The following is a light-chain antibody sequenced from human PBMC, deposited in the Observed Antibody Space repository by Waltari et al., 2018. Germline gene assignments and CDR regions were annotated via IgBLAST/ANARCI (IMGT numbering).Light chain of an antibody. CDR3: SSYAGPNSVV. Sequence: QSALTQPPSASGSPGQSVTISCPGTSRTFGVYSYVPWYQHHPGKAPKLMIYEVNKRPSGFPDRFSGSKSGNTASLTVSGLQAEDEADYYCSSYAGPNSVVFGGGTKLTVL. CDR1: SRTFGVYSY. J-gene: IGLJ2*01. CDR2: EVN. V-gene: IGLV2-8*01.